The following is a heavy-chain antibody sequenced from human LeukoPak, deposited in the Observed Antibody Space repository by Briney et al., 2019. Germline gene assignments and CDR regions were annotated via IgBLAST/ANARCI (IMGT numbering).Heavy chain of an antibody. Sequence: SVKVSCKASGGTFSSYTISWVRQAPGQGLEWMGRIIPILGIANYAQKFQGRVTITAGKSTSTAYMELSSLRSEDTAVYYCASPRALYCSSTSCQTANGAFDIWGQGTMVTVSS. D-gene: IGHD2-2*01. V-gene: IGHV1-69*02. CDR3: ASPRALYCSSTSCQTANGAFDI. CDR2: IIPILGIA. CDR1: GGTFSSYT. J-gene: IGHJ3*02.